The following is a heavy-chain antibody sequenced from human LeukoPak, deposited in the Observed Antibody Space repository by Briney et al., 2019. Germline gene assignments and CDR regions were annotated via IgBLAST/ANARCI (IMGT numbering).Heavy chain of an antibody. CDR2: ISSSGSTI. V-gene: IGHV3-11*04. CDR1: GFTFSGYY. J-gene: IGHJ4*02. D-gene: IGHD1-26*01. CDR3: AGIVGATERPPAGDY. Sequence: GWSLRLSCAASGFTFSGYYMSWIRQAPGKGLEWVSYISSSGSTIYYADSVKGRFTISRDNAKNSLYLQMNSLRDEDTAVYYCAGIVGATERPPAGDYWGQGTLVTVSS.